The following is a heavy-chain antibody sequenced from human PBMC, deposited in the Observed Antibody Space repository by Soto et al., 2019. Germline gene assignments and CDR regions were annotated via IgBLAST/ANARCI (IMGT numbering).Heavy chain of an antibody. V-gene: IGHV1-69*10. CDR2: ISPMNHKA. CDR1: GGTFGNYA. D-gene: IGHD3-9*01. J-gene: IGHJ5*02. CDR3: ARDRTRRLRYFDTNWFNP. Sequence: SVKVSCKASGGTFGNYAINWLRQAPGQGLQWMGEISPMNHKANYEQTFQGRVSITADTSTNTVYMELSSLRSDDTAVYYCARDRTRRLRYFDTNWFNPWGQGTLVTVSS.